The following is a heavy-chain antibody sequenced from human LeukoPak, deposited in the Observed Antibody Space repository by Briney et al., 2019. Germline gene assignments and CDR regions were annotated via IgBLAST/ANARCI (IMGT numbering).Heavy chain of an antibody. CDR3: ARGGTMVRGVLFDI. D-gene: IGHD3-10*01. CDR2: IIPIFGTA. CDR1: GGTFSSYA. V-gene: IGHV1-69*05. J-gene: IGHJ3*02. Sequence: ASVKASCKASGGTFSSYAISWVRQAPGQGLEWMGGIIPIFGTANYAQKFQGRVTITTDESTSAAYMELSSLRSEDTAVYYCARGGTMVRGVLFDIWGQGTMVTVSS.